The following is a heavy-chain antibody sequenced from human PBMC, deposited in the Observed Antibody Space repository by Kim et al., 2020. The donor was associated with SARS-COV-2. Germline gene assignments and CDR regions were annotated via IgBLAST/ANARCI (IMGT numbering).Heavy chain of an antibody. J-gene: IGHJ6*04. Sequence: GGSLRLSCAPSGFFSSDYYMNWIRQAPGKGLEWIADISGYGRPIHYADSVRGRFTISKDNTKNSIYLQMNSLRADDTAVYYCVRGRSGSVSFRSDVYDGLDVGGEGTTLMVSA. CDR1: GFFSSDYY. V-gene: IGHV3-11*01. CDR2: ISGYGRPI. CDR3: VRGRSGSVSFRSDVYDGLDV. D-gene: IGHD3-10*01.